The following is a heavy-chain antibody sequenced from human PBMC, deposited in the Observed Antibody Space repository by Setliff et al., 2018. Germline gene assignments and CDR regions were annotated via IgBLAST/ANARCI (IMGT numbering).Heavy chain of an antibody. D-gene: IGHD3-10*01. CDR3: AGTPMVREVMDFDF. J-gene: IGHJ4*02. V-gene: IGHV4-61*01. CDR1: GGSISSGSYY. CDR2: IYYSGTT. Sequence: SETLSLTCTVSGGSISSGSYYWTWIRQPPGKGLEWIGYIYYSGTTNYNPSLRSRVTMSIDTSKNQFSLKLSSATAADTAVYYCAGTPMVREVMDFDFWGQGTLVTVSS.